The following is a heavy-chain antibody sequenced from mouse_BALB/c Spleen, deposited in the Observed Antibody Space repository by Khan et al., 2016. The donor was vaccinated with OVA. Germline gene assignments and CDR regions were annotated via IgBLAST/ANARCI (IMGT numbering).Heavy chain of an antibody. CDR2: TNPTNGRT. D-gene: IGHD1-1*01. CDR1: GYTFTSYW. CDR3: ARIKKIVATYFDY. V-gene: IGHV1S81*02. Sequence: QVRLQQSGAELVKAGASVKMSCKASGYTFTSYWMHWVKQRLGQGLEWFAETNPTNGRTYYNEKFKSKATLTVDKSSSTAYMQLSGPTFEDSAVYYCARIKKIVATYFDYWGQGTTLTVSS. J-gene: IGHJ2*01.